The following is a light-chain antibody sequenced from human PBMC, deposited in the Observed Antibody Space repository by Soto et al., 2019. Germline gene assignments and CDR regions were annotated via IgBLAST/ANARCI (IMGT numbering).Light chain of an antibody. Sequence: DIQMTQSPSTLSASVGDRVTITCRASQSIRSWLAWYQQKPGKAPKLLIYKASSLESGVPSRFSGSESGTEFTLTISSLQLDDFATYYCQQYNSYSPYTFGQGTKLEIK. CDR3: QQYNSYSPYT. J-gene: IGKJ2*01. V-gene: IGKV1-5*03. CDR1: QSIRSW. CDR2: KAS.